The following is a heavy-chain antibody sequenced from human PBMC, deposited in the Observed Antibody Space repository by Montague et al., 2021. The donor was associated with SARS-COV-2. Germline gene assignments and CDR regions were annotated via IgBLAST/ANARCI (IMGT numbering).Heavy chain of an antibody. Sequence: PLRLSCAASGFTFSSYAMHWVRQAPGKGLEWVAVISYDGSNKYYADSVKGRFTISRDNSKNTLYLQMNSLRAEDTAVYYCARTYSGSYRGYFDYWGQGTLVTVSS. D-gene: IGHD1-26*01. J-gene: IGHJ4*02. CDR2: ISYDGSNK. V-gene: IGHV3-30*04. CDR3: ARTYSGSYRGYFDY. CDR1: GFTFSSYA.